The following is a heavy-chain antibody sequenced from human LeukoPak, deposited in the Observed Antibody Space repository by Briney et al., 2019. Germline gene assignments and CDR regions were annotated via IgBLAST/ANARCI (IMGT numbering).Heavy chain of an antibody. D-gene: IGHD1-26*01. V-gene: IGHV1-2*02. Sequence: ASVKVSCKAPGFTFTGYYMHWVRQAPGQGLGWMGWISPNTGDTNYAQKFQGRVTMTSDTSISTAYMELSKLRSDDTALYYCSRALYSGSYYYLDSWGQGTLVTVSS. CDR1: GFTFTGYY. CDR3: SRALYSGSYYYLDS. CDR2: ISPNTGDT. J-gene: IGHJ4*02.